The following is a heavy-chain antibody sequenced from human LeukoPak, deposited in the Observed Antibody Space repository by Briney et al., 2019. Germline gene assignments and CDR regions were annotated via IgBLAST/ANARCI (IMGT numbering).Heavy chain of an antibody. J-gene: IGHJ6*03. CDR3: AKDGGLHLYYYYNYMDI. D-gene: IGHD5-24*01. Sequence: PGGSLRLSCAASGFTFNSYGMHWVRQAPGKGLEWVAFIRYDGSYEYCTDSVKGRFTISRDNSKTTLYLQMNSLRSEDTAVYYCAKDGGLHLYYYYNYMDIWGKGTTVTVSS. CDR1: GFTFNSYG. CDR2: IRYDGSYE. V-gene: IGHV3-30*02.